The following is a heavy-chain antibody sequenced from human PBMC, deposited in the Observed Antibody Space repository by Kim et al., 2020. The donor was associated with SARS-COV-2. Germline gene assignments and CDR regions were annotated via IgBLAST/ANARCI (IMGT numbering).Heavy chain of an antibody. CDR3: AREGAGCSSTSCYLGWFDP. V-gene: IGHV4-31*03. Sequence: SETLSLTCTVSGGSISSGGYYWSWIRQHPGKGLEWIGYIYYSGSTYYNPSLKSRVTISVDTSKNQFSLKLSSVTAADTAVYYCAREGAGCSSTSCYLGWFDPWGQGTLVTVSS. D-gene: IGHD2-2*01. CDR1: GGSISSGGYY. CDR2: IYYSGST. J-gene: IGHJ5*02.